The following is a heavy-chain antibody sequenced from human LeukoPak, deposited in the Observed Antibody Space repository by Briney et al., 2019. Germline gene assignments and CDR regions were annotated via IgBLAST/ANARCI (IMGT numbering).Heavy chain of an antibody. CDR1: GGSISNNW. Sequence: SETLSLTCAVSGGSISNNWWTWVRQPPGTGLEWIGEIYHNGSTNYNPSLKTRVTISVDKSKNQFSLKLPSVTAADTAVYYCARGQDQLPFHVDYWGQGTLVTVSS. J-gene: IGHJ4*02. D-gene: IGHD2-2*01. CDR2: IYHNGST. CDR3: ARGQDQLPFHVDY. V-gene: IGHV4-4*02.